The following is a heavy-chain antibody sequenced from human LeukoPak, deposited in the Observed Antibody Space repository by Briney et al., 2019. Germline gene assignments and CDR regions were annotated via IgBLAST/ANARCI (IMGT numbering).Heavy chain of an antibody. J-gene: IGHJ5*02. CDR2: IYPGDSDT. CDR1: GYSFTSYW. CDR3: ARHRLYYDSSGYMTSNWFDP. D-gene: IGHD3-22*01. V-gene: IGHV5-51*01. Sequence: KNGESLKISCKGSGYSFTSYWIGWVRQMPGKGLKWMGIIYPGDSDTRYSPSFQGQVTISADKSISTAYLQWSSLKASDTAMYYCARHRLYYDSSGYMTSNWFDPWGQGTLVTVSS.